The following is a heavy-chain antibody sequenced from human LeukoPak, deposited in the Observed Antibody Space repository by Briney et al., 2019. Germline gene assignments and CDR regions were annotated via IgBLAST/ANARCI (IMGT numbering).Heavy chain of an antibody. Sequence: ASVKVSCKASGYTFINNWMHWVRQAPGQGLEWVGLINPTGSRTLYAQKFQGRVTMTRDMSTSTDYMELSSLRSEDTAIYYCARDNSVGGIAWWFDPWGQGTLVTGSS. D-gene: IGHD3-10*01. CDR3: ARDNSVGGIAWWFDP. CDR1: GYTFINNW. CDR2: INPTGSRT. J-gene: IGHJ5*02. V-gene: IGHV1-46*01.